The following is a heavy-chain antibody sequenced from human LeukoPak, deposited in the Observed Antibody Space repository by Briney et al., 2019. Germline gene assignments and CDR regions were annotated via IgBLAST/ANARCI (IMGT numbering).Heavy chain of an antibody. CDR3: ARPSNYYDSSGSFDY. CDR1: GGSISSYY. CDR2: ISYSGST. V-gene: IGHV4-59*08. Sequence: SETLSLTCTVSGGSISSYYWTWIRQPPGKGLEWIGFISYSGSTNYNPSLKSRVTISVDTSKKQFSLKLTSVTAADTAVYYCARPSNYYDSSGSFDYWGQGTLVTVSS. D-gene: IGHD3-22*01. J-gene: IGHJ4*02.